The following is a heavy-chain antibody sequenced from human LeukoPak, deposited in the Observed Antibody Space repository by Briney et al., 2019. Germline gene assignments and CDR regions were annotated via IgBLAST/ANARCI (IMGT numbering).Heavy chain of an antibody. CDR3: ARDRSSSSWYSDFDY. D-gene: IGHD6-13*01. CDR1: GYTFTSYY. J-gene: IGHJ4*02. Sequence: ASVKVSCKASGYTFTSYYMHWVRQAPGQGLEWMGRINPNSGGTNYAQKFQGRVTMTRDTSISTAYMELSRLRSDDTAVYYCARDRSSSSWYSDFDYWGQGTLVTVSS. V-gene: IGHV1-2*06. CDR2: INPNSGGT.